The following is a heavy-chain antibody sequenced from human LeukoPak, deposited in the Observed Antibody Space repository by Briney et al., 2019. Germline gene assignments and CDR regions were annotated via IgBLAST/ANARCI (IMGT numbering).Heavy chain of an antibody. Sequence: SETLSLTCTVSGGSVNGHYWSWIRQPPGKGLECIGYIHYSGTTNYNPSLKSRVTMLLHTSKNQFSLKLNSVTAADTAVYFCAREITVDTAMVAAFDIWGQGTMVTVSS. D-gene: IGHD5-18*01. V-gene: IGHV4-59*02. J-gene: IGHJ3*02. CDR2: IHYSGTT. CDR1: GGSVNGHY. CDR3: AREITVDTAMVAAFDI.